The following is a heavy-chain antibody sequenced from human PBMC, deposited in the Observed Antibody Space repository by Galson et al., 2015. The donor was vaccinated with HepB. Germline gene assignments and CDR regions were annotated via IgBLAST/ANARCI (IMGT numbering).Heavy chain of an antibody. J-gene: IGHJ4*02. D-gene: IGHD1-26*01. V-gene: IGHV6-1*01. Sequence: CAISGDSVSSNSAAWNWIRQSPSRGLEWLGRTYYRSKWYNDYAVSVKSRITINPDTSKNQFSLQLNSVTPEDTAVYYCARDFPPLYSGSYGGKGGFDYWGQGTLVTVSS. CDR3: ARDFPPLYSGSYGGKGGFDY. CDR2: TYYRSKWYN. CDR1: GDSVSSNSAA.